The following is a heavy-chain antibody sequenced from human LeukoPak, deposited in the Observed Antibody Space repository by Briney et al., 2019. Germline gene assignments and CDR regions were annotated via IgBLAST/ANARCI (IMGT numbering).Heavy chain of an antibody. D-gene: IGHD3-9*01. CDR2: ISWNSGSI. CDR3: AKGWYDILTGFFDY. CDR1: GFIFDDYA. V-gene: IGHV3-9*03. J-gene: IGHJ4*02. Sequence: PGRSLRLSCAASGFIFDDYAMHWVRQAPGKGLEWVSGISWNSGSIGYADSVKGRFTISRDNAENSLYLQMNSLRAEDMALYYCAKGWYDILTGFFDYWGQGTLVTVSS.